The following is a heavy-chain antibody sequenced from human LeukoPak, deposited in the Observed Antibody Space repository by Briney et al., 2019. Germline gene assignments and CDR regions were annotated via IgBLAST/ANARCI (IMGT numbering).Heavy chain of an antibody. D-gene: IGHD3-22*01. CDR2: ISSYSTYI. Sequence: GGSLRLSCAASGFSFSGYSMNWVRQAPGKGLEWVSFISSYSTYIYYADSLKGRFTISRDNAKNSLYLQMNSLRAEDTAVYYCARDSFAGYDSSGYSSYDYWGQGTLVTVSS. CDR3: ARDSFAGYDSSGYSSYDY. V-gene: IGHV3-21*01. J-gene: IGHJ4*02. CDR1: GFSFSGYS.